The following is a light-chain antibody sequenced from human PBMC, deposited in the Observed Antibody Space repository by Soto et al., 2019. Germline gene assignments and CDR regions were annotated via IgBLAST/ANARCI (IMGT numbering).Light chain of an antibody. CDR1: SSDVGGYDY. J-gene: IGLJ1*01. CDR2: EVS. Sequence: QSVLTQPPSASGSPGQSVTISCSGTSSDVGGYDYVSWYQQHPGKAPKLVIYEVSKRPSGVPDRFSGSKSGNTASLTVSGLQAQDEADYYCSSYAGSNNSVFGTGTKLTVL. V-gene: IGLV2-8*01. CDR3: SSYAGSNNSV.